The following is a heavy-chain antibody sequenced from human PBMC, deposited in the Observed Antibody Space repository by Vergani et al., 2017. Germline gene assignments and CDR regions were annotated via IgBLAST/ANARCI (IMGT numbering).Heavy chain of an antibody. Sequence: QVQLVQSGAEVKKPGSSVKVSCKASGGTFSSYAISWVRQAPGKGLEWMGGIIPIFGTANYAQKFQGRVTSTADESTSTAYMELSSLSSEDTAVYYCARKDGMVRGLSYWGQGTLVTVSS. CDR3: ARKDGMVRGLSY. CDR1: GGTFSSYA. J-gene: IGHJ4*02. D-gene: IGHD3-10*01. V-gene: IGHV1-69*01. CDR2: IIPIFGTA.